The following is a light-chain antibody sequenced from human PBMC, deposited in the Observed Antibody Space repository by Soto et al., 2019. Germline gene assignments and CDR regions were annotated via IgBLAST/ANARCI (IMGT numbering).Light chain of an antibody. CDR3: SSYTSSSTRPVV. CDR2: EVS. J-gene: IGLJ2*01. V-gene: IGLV2-14*01. Sequence: QSALTQSASVSGSPGQSITISCTGTSSDVGGYNYVSWYQQHPGKAPKLMIYEVSNRPSGVSNRFSGSKSGNTASLTISGLQAEDEADYYCSSYTSSSTRPVVFGGGTKVTVL. CDR1: SSDVGGYNY.